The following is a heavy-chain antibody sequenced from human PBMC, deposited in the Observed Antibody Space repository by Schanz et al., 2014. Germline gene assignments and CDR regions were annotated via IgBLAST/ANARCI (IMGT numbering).Heavy chain of an antibody. CDR1: GFTFSSYS. V-gene: IGHV3-21*01. D-gene: IGHD3-3*01. CDR2: ISSSRTYI. J-gene: IGHJ4*02. Sequence: DVQLVESGGGLVKPGGSLRLSCAASGFTFSSYSMNWVRQAPGKGLEWVSSISSSRTYIYYADSVKGRFTISRDNAKNSLYLQMNSLRAEDTAVYYCARDKGGYYPFDYWGQGTLVTVSS. CDR3: ARDKGGYYPFDY.